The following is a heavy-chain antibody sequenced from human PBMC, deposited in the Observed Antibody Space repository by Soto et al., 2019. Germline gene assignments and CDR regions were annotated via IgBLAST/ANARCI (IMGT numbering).Heavy chain of an antibody. J-gene: IGHJ6*03. CDR2: IYYSGST. Sequence: SETLSLTCTVSGGSISSYYWSWIRQPPGKGLEWIGYIYYSGSTNYNPSFKSRVTISVDTSKNQFSLKLSSVTAADTAVYYCARAHGGDFWSGYPRIYYYYYYMDVWGKGTTVTVSS. CDR3: ARAHGGDFWSGYPRIYYYYYYMDV. CDR1: GGSISSYY. V-gene: IGHV4-59*01. D-gene: IGHD3-3*01.